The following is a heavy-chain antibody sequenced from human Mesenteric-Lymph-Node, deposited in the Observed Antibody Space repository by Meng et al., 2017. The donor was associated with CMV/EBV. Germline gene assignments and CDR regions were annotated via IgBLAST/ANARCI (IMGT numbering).Heavy chain of an antibody. CDR2: SRNKANSYIT. J-gene: IGHJ4*02. D-gene: IGHD6-19*01. V-gene: IGHV3-72*01. CDR1: GFTFSDHH. CDR3: ARDSHSSGWSRLFDS. Sequence: GGSLRLSCAASGFTFSDHHLNWVRQVPGKGPEWVGRSRNKANSYITDYAASVKGRFTISRDDSKNSLYLQMNSLKTEDTAVYYCARDSHSSGWSRLFDSWGQGTLVTVSS.